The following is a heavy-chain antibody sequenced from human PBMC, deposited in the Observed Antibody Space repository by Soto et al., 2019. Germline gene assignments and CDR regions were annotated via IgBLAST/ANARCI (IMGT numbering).Heavy chain of an antibody. J-gene: IGHJ3*02. Sequence: ASVKVSCKTSGYTFSTYILYWVRQAPGQRLEWMGWMNISRGNTGYAQKFQGRVTMTRDTSISTAYMELSSLRSEDTAVYYCARTEIGYSSGHRAFDIWGQGTMVTVSS. D-gene: IGHD6-19*01. CDR3: ARTEIGYSSGHRAFDI. CDR1: GYTFSTYI. CDR2: MNISRGNT. V-gene: IGHV1-8*02.